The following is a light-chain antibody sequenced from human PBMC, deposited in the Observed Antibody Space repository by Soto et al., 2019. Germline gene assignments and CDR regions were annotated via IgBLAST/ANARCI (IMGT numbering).Light chain of an antibody. Sequence: DIQMTQSPSTLSASVGDRVTITCRASQSLNSLLAWYQQKPGRAPKLLIYDASTLESGVPSRFSGSGSGTEFTLTISGLLPEDFATYYCQQNYRTPPTFGGGTKVDIK. CDR3: QQNYRTPPT. J-gene: IGKJ4*01. CDR2: DAS. V-gene: IGKV1-5*01. CDR1: QSLNSL.